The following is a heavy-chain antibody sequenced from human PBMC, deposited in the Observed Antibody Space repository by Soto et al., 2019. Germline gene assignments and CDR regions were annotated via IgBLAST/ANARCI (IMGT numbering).Heavy chain of an antibody. J-gene: IGHJ5*02. CDR3: ARGSYDFWSGYVSSGFPSVRNNWFDP. D-gene: IGHD3-3*01. Sequence: ASVKVSCKASGYTFTGYYMHWLRQAPGQGLEWMGWINPNSGGTNYAQKFQGWVTMTRDTSISTAYMELSRLRSDDTAVYYCARGSYDFWSGYVSSGFPSVRNNWFDPWGQGTLVTVSS. CDR1: GYTFTGYY. V-gene: IGHV1-2*04. CDR2: INPNSGGT.